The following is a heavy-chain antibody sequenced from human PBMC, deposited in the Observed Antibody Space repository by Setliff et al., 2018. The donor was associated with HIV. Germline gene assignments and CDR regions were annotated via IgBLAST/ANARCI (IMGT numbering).Heavy chain of an antibody. J-gene: IGHJ1*01. CDR1: GFNFSSHT. CDR3: AKGEVSSGWHYHSGYFQH. Sequence: PGGSLRLSCAASGFNFSSHTMSWVRQAPGKGLEWVSAISGSGGSTYYAESVKGRFTISRDSSRATLYLQMNSLRVEDTAVYYCAKGEVSSGWHYHSGYFQHWGQGTLVTVSS. V-gene: IGHV3-23*01. D-gene: IGHD6-19*01. CDR2: ISGSGGST.